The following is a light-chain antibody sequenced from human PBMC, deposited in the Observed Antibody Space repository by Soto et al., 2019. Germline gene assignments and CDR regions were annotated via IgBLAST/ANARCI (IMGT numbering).Light chain of an antibody. Sequence: EIVLTQSPATLSLSPGERATLSCRASQSISIYLAWYRQKPGQAPRLLIYDSSNRATGIPARFSGSGSGTDFPVTISSLEPEDCAVGYCQQRSNWPPHTFGQGTKLEIK. CDR3: QQRSNWPPHT. J-gene: IGKJ2*01. CDR2: DSS. CDR1: QSISIY. V-gene: IGKV3-11*01.